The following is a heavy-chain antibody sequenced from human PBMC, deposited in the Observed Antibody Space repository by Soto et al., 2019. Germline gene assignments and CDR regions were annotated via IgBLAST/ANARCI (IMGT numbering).Heavy chain of an antibody. CDR2: IYSGGTT. J-gene: IGHJ4*02. Sequence: EVQVVESGGGLIQPGGSLRLSCVVSGFTVSSTNYMSWVRQAPGKGLEWVPVIYSGGTTFYADSVKGRFTISRDNSKKTLYLQMNSLRAEDTAVYYCHGYGYWGQGTLVTVSS. D-gene: IGHD5-12*01. CDR1: GFTVSSTNY. V-gene: IGHV3-53*01. CDR3: HGYGY.